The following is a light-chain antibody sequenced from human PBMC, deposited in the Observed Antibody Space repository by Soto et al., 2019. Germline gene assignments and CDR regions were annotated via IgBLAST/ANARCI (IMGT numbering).Light chain of an antibody. Sequence: DIQMTQSPSSLSASVGDRVTITCRASQGIGNSLAWYQQKPGRVPNLLMYTASTLLSGVPSRFSGSGSGTDFTPTNSRLQPEDVGTYYCQKYDSAPLTFGQGTKVEIK. CDR3: QKYDSAPLT. J-gene: IGKJ1*01. V-gene: IGKV1-27*01. CDR1: QGIGNS. CDR2: TAS.